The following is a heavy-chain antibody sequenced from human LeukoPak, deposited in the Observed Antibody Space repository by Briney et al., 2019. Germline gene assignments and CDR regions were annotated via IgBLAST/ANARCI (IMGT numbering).Heavy chain of an antibody. CDR1: GGSISSGGYS. Sequence: SQTLSLTCAVSGGSISSGGYSWSWIRQPPGKGLEWIGYIYHSGSTYYNPSLKSRVTISVDRSKNQFSLKLSSVTAADTAVYYCARHGNYDFWSGYPYYYYYGMDVWGQGTTVTVSS. J-gene: IGHJ6*02. D-gene: IGHD3-3*01. CDR3: ARHGNYDFWSGYPYYYYYGMDV. V-gene: IGHV4-30-2*01. CDR2: IYHSGST.